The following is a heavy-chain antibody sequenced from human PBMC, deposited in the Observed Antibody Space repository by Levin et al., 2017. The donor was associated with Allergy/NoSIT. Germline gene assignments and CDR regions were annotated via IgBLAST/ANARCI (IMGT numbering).Heavy chain of an antibody. Sequence: GESLKISCAASGFTFSTYGMHWVRQAPGKGLEWVAVIWYDGSNGYYADSVKGRFTISRDNFKNTLYLQMNSLRAEDTAAYYCAREGGYCSSTSCSSLFDYWGQGTLVTVSS. CDR3: AREGGYCSSTSCSSLFDY. CDR2: IWYDGSNG. D-gene: IGHD2-2*01. J-gene: IGHJ4*02. CDR1: GFTFSTYG. V-gene: IGHV3-33*01.